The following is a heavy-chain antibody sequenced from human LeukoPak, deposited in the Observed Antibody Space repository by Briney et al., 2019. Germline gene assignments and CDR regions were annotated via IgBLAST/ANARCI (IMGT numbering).Heavy chain of an antibody. CDR2: TRNKANSYIT. V-gene: IGHV3-72*01. D-gene: IGHD1-26*01. J-gene: IGHJ4*02. CDR1: GFTFSDHF. CDR3: ASIRGTFGY. Sequence: PGGSLRLSCAASGFTFSDHFLDRVRQAPGKGLEWVGCTRNKANSYITEYAASVKGRFTISRDDSKNSLYLQMSSLKTDDTAMYYCASIRGTFGYWGQGTLVTVSS.